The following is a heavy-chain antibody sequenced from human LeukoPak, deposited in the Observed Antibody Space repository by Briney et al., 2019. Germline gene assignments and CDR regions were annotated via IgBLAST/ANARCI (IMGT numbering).Heavy chain of an antibody. J-gene: IGHJ4*02. V-gene: IGHV3-23*01. CDR3: ARRYSSGSFDY. D-gene: IGHD6-19*01. CDR1: GFSFSSYA. CDR2: ISGSGGST. Sequence: PGGSLRLSCAASGFSFSSYAMSWVRQAPGKGLEWVSAISGSGGSTYYADSVKGRFTISRDNSKNTLYLQMNSLRAEDTVVYYCARRYSSGSFDYWGQGTLVTVSS.